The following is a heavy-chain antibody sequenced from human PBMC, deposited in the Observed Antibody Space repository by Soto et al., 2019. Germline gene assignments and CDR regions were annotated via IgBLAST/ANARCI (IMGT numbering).Heavy chain of an antibody. D-gene: IGHD2-2*03. CDR1: GFTFSSYA. CDR3: AREREIGYCISTSCYDLNY. V-gene: IGHV3-30-3*01. CDR2: ISYDGSNK. Sequence: PGGSLRLSCAASGFTFSSYAMHWVRQAPGKGLEWVAVISYDGSNKYYADSVKGRFTISRDNSKNTLYLQMNSLRAEDTAVYYCAREREIGYCISTSCYDLNYWGQGALVTVSS. J-gene: IGHJ4*02.